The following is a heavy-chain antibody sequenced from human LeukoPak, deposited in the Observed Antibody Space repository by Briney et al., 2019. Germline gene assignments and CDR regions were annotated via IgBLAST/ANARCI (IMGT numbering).Heavy chain of an antibody. V-gene: IGHV3-66*01. CDR3: GRDRGASGAS. J-gene: IGHJ5*02. CDR2: IYPNAST. D-gene: IGHD1-26*01. CDR1: GFTFDDYA. Sequence: PGGSLRLSCAASGFTFDDYAMHWVRRAPGKGLEWLSVIYPNASTFYTDSVKGRFTISRDSSTNTLHLQLSSLRADDTAVYYCGRDRGASGASWGQGTLVTVSS.